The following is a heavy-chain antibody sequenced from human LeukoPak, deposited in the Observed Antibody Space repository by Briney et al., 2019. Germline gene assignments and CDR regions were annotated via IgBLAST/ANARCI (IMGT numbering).Heavy chain of an antibody. CDR1: GYAFTSYY. V-gene: IGHV1-8*01. J-gene: IGHJ4*02. CDR2: MNPNSGNT. CDR3: ARAPRELRLEGWTLFDY. Sequence: ASVNVSCKASGYAFTSYYINWVRQATGPGLEWMGWMNPNSGNTGYAQNFPGRVTMTRNTSISTAYMELSSLRSEDTAVYYCARAPRELRLEGWTLFDYWGQGTLVTVPS. D-gene: IGHD5-12*01.